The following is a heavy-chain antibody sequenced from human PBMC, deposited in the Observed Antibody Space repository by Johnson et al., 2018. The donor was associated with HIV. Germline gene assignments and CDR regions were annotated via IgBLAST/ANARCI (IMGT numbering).Heavy chain of an antibody. Sequence: VQLVESGGGLVQPGRSLKLSCAASGFTFDDYAMHWVRQTPGKGLEWVSAISGSGGSTYYADSVKGRFTISRDNSKNTRYLQMNSLRAEDTAVYYCARDHRAYCGGDCYSDAFDIWGQGTMVTVSS. CDR1: GFTFDDYA. CDR3: ARDHRAYCGGDCYSDAFDI. V-gene: IGHV3-23*04. D-gene: IGHD2-21*02. CDR2: ISGSGGST. J-gene: IGHJ3*02.